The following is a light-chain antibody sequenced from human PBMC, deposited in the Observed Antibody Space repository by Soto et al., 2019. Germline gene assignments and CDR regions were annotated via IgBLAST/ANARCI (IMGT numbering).Light chain of an antibody. V-gene: IGKV1-5*01. CDR2: DVS. CDR3: QQYDSYPLT. CDR1: QSINNL. J-gene: IGKJ4*01. Sequence: DFQMTQSPSTLSASVGDRGAITCRASQSINNLLAWYQQKPGKAPKFLIYDVSTLESGVPSRFSGSGSGTEFTLTISSLQPEDFATYYRQQYDSYPLTFGGGAKVDI.